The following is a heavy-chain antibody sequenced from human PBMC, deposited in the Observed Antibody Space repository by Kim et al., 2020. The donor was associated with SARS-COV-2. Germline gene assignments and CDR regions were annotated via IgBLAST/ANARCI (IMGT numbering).Heavy chain of an antibody. V-gene: IGHV3-23*01. D-gene: IGHD6-19*01. J-gene: IGHJ5*02. CDR3: AKALSAVGFEP. CDR1: GFTFSSYA. CDR2: IRGSGGST. Sequence: GGSLRLSCAASGFTFSSYAMSWVRQAPGKGLELVSAIRGSGGSTNYADSVKGRFTISRDNFKTKLYLQMNSLRAEDKAVYYCAKALSAVGFEPCGQGTLVTVSS.